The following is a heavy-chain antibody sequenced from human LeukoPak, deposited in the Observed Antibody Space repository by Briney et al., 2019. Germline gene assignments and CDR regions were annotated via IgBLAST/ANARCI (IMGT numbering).Heavy chain of an antibody. CDR1: GFPFSSYW. J-gene: IGHJ6*02. CDR2: IKQDGSKK. CDR3: AKDLPLYDFWSGYYPYYYYGMDV. Sequence: GGSLRLSCVASGFPFSSYWMTWVRQAPGKGLEWVANIKQDGSKKSYVDSVKGRFTISRDNAKNSLYLQMNSLRAEDTAVYYCAKDLPLYDFWSGYYPYYYYGMDVWGQGTTVTVSS. V-gene: IGHV3-7*03. D-gene: IGHD3-3*01.